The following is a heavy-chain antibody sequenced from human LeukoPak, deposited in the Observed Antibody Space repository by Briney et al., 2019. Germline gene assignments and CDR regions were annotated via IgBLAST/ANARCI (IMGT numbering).Heavy chain of an antibody. CDR2: ISGGSIST. CDR3: ARDWFHAIDY. J-gene: IGHJ4*02. CDR1: GFTFSSYA. V-gene: IGHV3-23*01. Sequence: GGSLRLSCAASGFTFSSYAMSWVRQAPGKGLEWVSGISGGSISTYYADSVKGRFTISRDNAKNTLYLQMNSLRDEDTAVYYCARDWFHAIDYWGQGTLVTVSS. D-gene: IGHD2/OR15-2a*01.